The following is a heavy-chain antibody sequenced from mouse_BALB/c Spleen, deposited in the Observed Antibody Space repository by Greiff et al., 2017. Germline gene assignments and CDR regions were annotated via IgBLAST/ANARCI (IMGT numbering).Heavy chain of an antibody. V-gene: IGHV5-6-5*01. Sequence: EVMLVESGGGLVKPGGSLKLSCAASGFTFSSYAMSWVRQTPEKRLEWVASISSGGSTYYPDSVKGRFTISRDNARNILYLQMSSLRSEDTAMYYCSRRHDYGYYFEYWGQGTTLTVSS. D-gene: IGHD2-2*01. CDR1: GFTFSSYA. CDR3: SRRHDYGYYFEY. J-gene: IGHJ2*01. CDR2: ISSGGST.